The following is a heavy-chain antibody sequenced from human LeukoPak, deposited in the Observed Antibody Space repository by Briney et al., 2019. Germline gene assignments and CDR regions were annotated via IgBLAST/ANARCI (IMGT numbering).Heavy chain of an antibody. V-gene: IGHV1-2*02. Sequence: GASVKVSCKASGYTFTGYYMHWVRQAPGQGLEWMGWINPNSGGTNYAQKFQGRVTMTRDTSISTAYMELSRLRSDDTAVNYCARSSLNYYDSSGYSEYFQHWGQGTLVTVSS. CDR3: ARSSLNYYDSSGYSEYFQH. CDR1: GYTFTGYY. D-gene: IGHD3-22*01. CDR2: INPNSGGT. J-gene: IGHJ1*01.